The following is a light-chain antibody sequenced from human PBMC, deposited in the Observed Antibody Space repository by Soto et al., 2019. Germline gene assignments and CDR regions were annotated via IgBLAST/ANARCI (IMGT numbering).Light chain of an antibody. J-gene: IGLJ3*02. CDR3: QSYDSSLSVVV. CDR1: NSNIGTAYD. CDR2: GNN. V-gene: IGLV1-40*01. Sequence: QSVLTQPPSVSGAPGQRVTISCTGTNSNIGTAYDVNWYQQLPGTAPKLLLYGNNNRPSGVPDRFSGSNSGTSVSLVITGLQAEDEADYYCQSYDSSLSVVVFGGGTKVTVL.